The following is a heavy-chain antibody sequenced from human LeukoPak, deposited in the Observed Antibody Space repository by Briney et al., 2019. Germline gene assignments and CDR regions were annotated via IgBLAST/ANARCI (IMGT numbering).Heavy chain of an antibody. V-gene: IGHV3-7*01. J-gene: IGHJ3*02. CDR3: ARVGEDGYRTDREDAFDI. Sequence: GGSLRLSCAASGFTFSSYWMSWVRQAPGKGLEWVANIKHDASEKYFMESLKGRFTISRDNAKNSLYLQMNSLRAEDTAVYYCARVGEDGYRTDREDAFDIWGQGTMVTVSS. CDR1: GFTFSSYW. CDR2: IKHDASEK. D-gene: IGHD5-24*01.